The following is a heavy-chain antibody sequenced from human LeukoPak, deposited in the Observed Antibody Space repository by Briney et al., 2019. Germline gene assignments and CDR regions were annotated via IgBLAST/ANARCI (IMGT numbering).Heavy chain of an antibody. CDR1: GDSVSINSAA. CDR2: TDYRSKWYN. J-gene: IGHJ5*02. Sequence: SQTLSLTSALSGDSVSINSAAWNWVRQSPSRGLEWLGRTDYRSKWYNDYAVSVKSRITISPDTSKNQFSLQLNSVTPEDTAVYYCARDKAAGKNWFDPWGQGTLVTVSS. D-gene: IGHD6-13*01. V-gene: IGHV6-1*01. CDR3: ARDKAAGKNWFDP.